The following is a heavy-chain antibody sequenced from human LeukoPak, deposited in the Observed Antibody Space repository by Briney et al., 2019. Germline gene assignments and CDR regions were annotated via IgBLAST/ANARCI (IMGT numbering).Heavy chain of an antibody. CDR1: GGSISSSTYY. D-gene: IGHD3-3*01. Sequence: SETLSLTCTVSGGSISSSTYYWDWIRQPPGKGLQWIGSIYYGGSTYYNPSLKSRVHMSVDTSKNQFSLKLNSVTAADTAVYYCARRGILGVAQSFDYWGQGTLVTVSS. CDR2: IYYGGST. V-gene: IGHV4-39*01. CDR3: ARRGILGVAQSFDY. J-gene: IGHJ4*02.